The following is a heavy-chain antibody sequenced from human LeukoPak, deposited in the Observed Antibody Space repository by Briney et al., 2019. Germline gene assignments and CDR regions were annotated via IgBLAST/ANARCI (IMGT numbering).Heavy chain of an antibody. Sequence: SETLSLTCTVSGGSISSYYWSWIRQPAGKGLEWIGRIYTSGSTNYNPSLKSRVTMSVDTSKNQFSLKLSSVTAADTAVYYCAGALAYCGGDCSDFDYWGQGTLVTVSS. V-gene: IGHV4-4*07. J-gene: IGHJ4*02. CDR1: GGSISSYY. CDR2: IYTSGST. CDR3: AGALAYCGGDCSDFDY. D-gene: IGHD2-21*02.